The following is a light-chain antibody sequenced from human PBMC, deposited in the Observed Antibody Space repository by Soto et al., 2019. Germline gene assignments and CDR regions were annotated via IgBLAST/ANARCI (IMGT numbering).Light chain of an antibody. CDR1: QSISNR. Sequence: DIHMTQSPSTLSASVGDGVTITCRASQSISNRLAWYQQRPGKAPKYLIYDASTLDSGAPSRFSGSGSGTDFTLTISSLQPEDFATYYCQQSYSRMTFGQGTKVDIK. J-gene: IGKJ1*01. CDR3: QQSYSRMT. CDR2: DAS. V-gene: IGKV1-5*01.